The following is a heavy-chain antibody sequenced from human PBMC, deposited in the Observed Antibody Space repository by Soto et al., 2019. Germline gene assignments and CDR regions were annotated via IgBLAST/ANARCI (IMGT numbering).Heavy chain of an antibody. Sequence: GGSLRLSCAASGFTFSNYAMSWFRQAPGKGLEWVSGISGSGGNTYYADSVKGRFTISRDNSKNTLYLQMNSLRVEDTAVYYCANSGYSSGWSGYFYYYYGMDVWGQGTTVTVSS. CDR3: ANSGYSSGWSGYFYYYYGMDV. V-gene: IGHV3-23*01. CDR2: ISGSGGNT. D-gene: IGHD6-19*01. CDR1: GFTFSNYA. J-gene: IGHJ6*02.